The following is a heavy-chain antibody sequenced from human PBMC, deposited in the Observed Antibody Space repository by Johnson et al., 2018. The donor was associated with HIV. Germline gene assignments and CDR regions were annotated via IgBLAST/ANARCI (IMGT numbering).Heavy chain of an antibody. CDR1: EFTFSSYA. CDR2: ISYDGSNK. Sequence: QVQLVESGGGLVQPGGSLRLYCAASEFTFSSYAMHWVRQAPGKGLEWVAVISYDGSNKYYVDSVKGRFTISRDNSKNTLYLQMNSLRAEDTAVYYCARDSNPTSMIVISFDAFDIWGQGTMVTVSS. D-gene: IGHD3-22*01. J-gene: IGHJ3*02. CDR3: ARDSNPTSMIVISFDAFDI. V-gene: IGHV3-30*14.